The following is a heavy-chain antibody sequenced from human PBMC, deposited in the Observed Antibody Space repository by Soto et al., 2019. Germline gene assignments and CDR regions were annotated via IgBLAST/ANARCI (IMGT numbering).Heavy chain of an antibody. Sequence: QVQLQESGPGLVKPSQTLSLTCSVSGASISSGNYYWSWIRQHPGKGLEWIGYIYYTGSTYYNPSLWSRITISVDMSKNHFSLRLSSVTAADTAVYYCARGREEAGGPFDYWGQGTLVTVSS. V-gene: IGHV4-31*03. D-gene: IGHD3-10*01. CDR3: ARGREEAGGPFDY. CDR2: IYYTGST. CDR1: GASISSGNYY. J-gene: IGHJ4*02.